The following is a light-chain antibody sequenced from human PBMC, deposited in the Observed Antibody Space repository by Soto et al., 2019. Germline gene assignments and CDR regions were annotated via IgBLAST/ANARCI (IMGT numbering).Light chain of an antibody. CDR2: AAS. V-gene: IGKV1-6*01. Sequence: AIPMTQSPSSLSASVEDRVTITCRASQGIRNDLGWYQQKPGKAPKLLIYAASSLQSGVPSRFSGSGSGTDFTLTISSLEPEDFAAYYFLQDYNYPWTFGQGTKVEIK. CDR3: LQDYNYPWT. CDR1: QGIRND. J-gene: IGKJ1*01.